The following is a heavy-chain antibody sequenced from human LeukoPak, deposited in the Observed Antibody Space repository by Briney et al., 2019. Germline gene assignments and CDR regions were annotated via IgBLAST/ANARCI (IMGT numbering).Heavy chain of an antibody. V-gene: IGHV4-39*07. J-gene: IGHJ6*03. CDR1: GGSISSSSYY. D-gene: IGHD5-12*01. Sequence: SETLSLTCTVSGGSISSSSYYWGWIRQPPGKGLEWIGSIYYSGSTYYNPSLKSRVTISVDTSKNQFSLKLSSVTAADTAVYYCARAASGYDEGYYYYYYMDVWGKGTTVTVSS. CDR2: IYYSGST. CDR3: ARAASGYDEGYYYYYYMDV.